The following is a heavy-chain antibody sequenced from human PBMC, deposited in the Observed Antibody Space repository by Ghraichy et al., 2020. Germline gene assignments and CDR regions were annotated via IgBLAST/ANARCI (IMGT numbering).Heavy chain of an antibody. CDR2: INHSGST. J-gene: IGHJ4*02. V-gene: IGHV4-34*01. CDR3: ARAGLVAALPFDY. D-gene: IGHD6-6*01. CDR1: GGSFSGYY. Sequence: SETLSLTCAVYGGSFSGYYWSWIRQPPRKGLEWIGEINHSGSTNYNPSLKSRVPISVDTSKNQFSLKLSSVTAADTAVYYCARAGLVAALPFDYLGQGTPFIVSP.